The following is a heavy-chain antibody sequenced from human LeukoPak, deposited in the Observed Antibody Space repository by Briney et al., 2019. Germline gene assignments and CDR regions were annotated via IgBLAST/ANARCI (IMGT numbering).Heavy chain of an antibody. CDR1: GDSISSSSYY. V-gene: IGHV4-39*07. D-gene: IGHD4-23*01. Sequence: SETLSLTCTVSGDSISSSSYYWGWIRQPPGKELEWIGSIYYSGSTYYNPSLNSRVTISVDTSKNQFSLKLSSVTAADTAVYYLGRDYPGGKPDAFDIWGQGTMVTVSS. CDR3: GRDYPGGKPDAFDI. CDR2: IYYSGST. J-gene: IGHJ3*02.